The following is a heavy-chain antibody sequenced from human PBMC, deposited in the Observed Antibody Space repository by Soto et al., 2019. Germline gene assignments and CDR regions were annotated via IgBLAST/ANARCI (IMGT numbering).Heavy chain of an antibody. CDR2: ISYAGSNK. Sequence: QVQLVESGGGVVQPGRSLRLSCAASGFTFSSYAMHWVRQAPGKGLEWVAVISYAGSNKYYADSVKGRFTISSDNSKNPLYLQMNSLRAEDTAVYYCARDREVAAVTTGDYCGMDVWGQGTTVTVSS. CDR3: ARDREVAAVTTGDYCGMDV. D-gene: IGHD4-17*01. J-gene: IGHJ6*02. V-gene: IGHV3-30-3*01. CDR1: GFTFSSYA.